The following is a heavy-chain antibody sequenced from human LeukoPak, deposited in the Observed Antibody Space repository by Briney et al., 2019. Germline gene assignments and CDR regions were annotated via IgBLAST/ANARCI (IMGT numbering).Heavy chain of an antibody. J-gene: IGHJ5*02. Sequence: SETLSLTCTVSGGSISSGDYYWSWIRQPPGKGLEWIGYIYYSGSTYYNPSLKSRVTISVDTSKNQFSLKLSSVTAADTAVYYCARXXCXSTSCAGGWFDPWGQGTLVTVSS. D-gene: IGHD2-2*01. CDR3: ARXXCXSTSCAGGWFDP. V-gene: IGHV4-30-4*08. CDR1: GGSISSGDYY. CDR2: IYYSGST.